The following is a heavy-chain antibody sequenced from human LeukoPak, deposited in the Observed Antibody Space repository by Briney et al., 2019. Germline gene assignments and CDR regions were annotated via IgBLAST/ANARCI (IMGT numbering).Heavy chain of an antibody. J-gene: IGHJ6*02. CDR3: ARGGGSYYYYYYGMDV. V-gene: IGHV1-2*04. CDR2: INPNSGGT. Sequence: ASVKVSCKASGYTFTSYYMHWVRQAPGQGLEWMGWINPNSGGTNYAQKFQGWVTMTRDTSISTAYMELSRLRSDDTAVYYCARGGGSYYYYYYGMDVWGQGTTVTVSS. D-gene: IGHD1-26*01. CDR1: GYTFTSYY.